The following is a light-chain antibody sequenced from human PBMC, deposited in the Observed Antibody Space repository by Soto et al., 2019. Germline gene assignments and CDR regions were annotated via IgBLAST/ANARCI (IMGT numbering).Light chain of an antibody. Sequence: EVVLTQSPGTLSLSPGERATLSCRAGQNVGSNYLAWYQQKPGQAPRLLIYGASNRATGIPDRFSGSGSGTDFTLTISRLEPEDFAVYYCQHYVTSLTTFGQGTKVDIK. J-gene: IGKJ1*01. CDR2: GAS. CDR3: QHYVTSLTT. V-gene: IGKV3-20*01. CDR1: QNVGSNY.